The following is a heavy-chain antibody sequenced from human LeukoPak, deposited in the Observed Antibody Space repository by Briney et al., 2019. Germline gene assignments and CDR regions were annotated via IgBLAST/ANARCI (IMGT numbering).Heavy chain of an antibody. V-gene: IGHV3-23*01. CDR1: GFTFSRYA. J-gene: IGHJ4*02. CDR3: AQPRRDGLLTGFDY. CDR2: MSGTSVGT. Sequence: PGGSLRLSCVASGFTFSRYAMSWVRQAPGKGLEWVSTMSGTSVGTYYADAVKGRFTISRDDSKNTLYLQMSSLRADDTAVYYCAQPRRDGLLTGFDYWAQGTLVSVSS. D-gene: IGHD3/OR15-3a*01.